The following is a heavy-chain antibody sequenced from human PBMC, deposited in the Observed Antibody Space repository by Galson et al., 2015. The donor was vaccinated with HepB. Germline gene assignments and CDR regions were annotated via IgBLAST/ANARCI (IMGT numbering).Heavy chain of an antibody. CDR3: ARAPLDYGGNSVAEYFQH. Sequence: SLRLSCAASGFTFSSYSMNWVRQAPGKGLEWVSSISSSSSSYIYYADSVKGRFTISRDNAKNSLYLQMNSLRAEDTAVYYCARAPLDYGGNSVAEYFQHWGQGTLVTVSS. CDR2: ISSSSSSYI. J-gene: IGHJ1*01. V-gene: IGHV3-21*01. CDR1: GFTFSSYS. D-gene: IGHD4-23*01.